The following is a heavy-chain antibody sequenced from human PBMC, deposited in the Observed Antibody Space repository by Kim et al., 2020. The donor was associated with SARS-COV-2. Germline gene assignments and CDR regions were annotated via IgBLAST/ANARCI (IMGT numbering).Heavy chain of an antibody. Sequence: FDGTNEYYADSVRGRFTISRDNSKKTLFLQMNSLRVEDTAVYYCTNVDYWSQGTLVTVSS. CDR3: TNVDY. CDR2: FDGTNE. V-gene: IGHV3-33*06. J-gene: IGHJ4*02.